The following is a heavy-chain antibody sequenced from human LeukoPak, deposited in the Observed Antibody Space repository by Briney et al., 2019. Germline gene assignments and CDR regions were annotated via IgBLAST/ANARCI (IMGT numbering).Heavy chain of an antibody. CDR3: VRVGRVTIYPSYMDV. Sequence: TGTSLRLSCEASGFTFSTFPMHWVRQTPDKRLEWVAVISHDGRDTYYADSVKGRFTISRDNSKNTLYLQMNSLSPEDTAVVYCVRVGRVTIYPSYMDVWGKGTTVTVSS. CDR1: GFTFSTFP. CDR2: ISHDGRDT. D-gene: IGHD2-2*02. J-gene: IGHJ6*03. V-gene: IGHV3-30*04.